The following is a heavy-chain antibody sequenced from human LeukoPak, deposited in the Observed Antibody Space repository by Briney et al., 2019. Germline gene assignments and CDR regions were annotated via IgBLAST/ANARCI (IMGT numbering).Heavy chain of an antibody. CDR1: GFTFSSYA. Sequence: PGGSLRLSCVASGFTFSSYAMSWVRQAPGKGLEWVSGISGRDGSTYYADSVRGRFTISRDNSKNTLYLQMNSLRAEDTAVYYCARDGLWFGELNGNWFDPWGQGTLVTVSS. CDR2: ISGRDGST. V-gene: IGHV3-23*01. D-gene: IGHD3-10*01. CDR3: ARDGLWFGELNGNWFDP. J-gene: IGHJ5*02.